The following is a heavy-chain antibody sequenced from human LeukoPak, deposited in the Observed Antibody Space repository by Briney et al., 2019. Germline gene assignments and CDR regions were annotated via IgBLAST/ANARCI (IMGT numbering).Heavy chain of an antibody. CDR3: ARVWVVAGSGERAFDI. CDR2: ISSSSSYT. D-gene: IGHD6-19*01. CDR1: GFTFSDYY. Sequence: PGGSLRLSCAASGFTFSDYYMSWIRQAPGKGLEWVSYISSSSSYTNYADSVKGRFTISGDNAKNSLYLQMNSLRAEDTAVYYCARVWVVAGSGERAFDIWGQGTMVTVSS. J-gene: IGHJ3*02. V-gene: IGHV3-11*06.